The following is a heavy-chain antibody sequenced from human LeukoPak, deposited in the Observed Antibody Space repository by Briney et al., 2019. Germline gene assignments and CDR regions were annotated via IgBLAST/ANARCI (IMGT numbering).Heavy chain of an antibody. V-gene: IGHV3-23*01. CDR1: GFTFSSYA. CDR2: ISGSGGST. CDR3: AKDMGIVVVPAAMSAAAFDI. Sequence: GGSLGLSCAASGFTFSSYAMSWVRQAPGKGLEWVSAISGSGGSTYYADSVKGRFTISRDNSKNTLYLQMNSLRAEDTAVYYCAKDMGIVVVPAAMSAAAFDIWGQGTMVTVSS. D-gene: IGHD2-2*03. J-gene: IGHJ3*02.